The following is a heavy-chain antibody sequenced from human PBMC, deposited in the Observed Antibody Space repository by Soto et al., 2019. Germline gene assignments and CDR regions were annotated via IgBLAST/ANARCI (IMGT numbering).Heavy chain of an antibody. CDR1: GFTFSSYA. Sequence: PGGSLRLSCAASGFTFSSYAMNWVRQAPGKGLEWVSVISGSGASTYYADSVKGRFTISRDNSKNTLHLQMNSLRAEDTAVYYCAEEYDSSGYYYAANFDYWGQGTLVTVSS. V-gene: IGHV3-23*01. CDR2: ISGSGAST. D-gene: IGHD3-22*01. J-gene: IGHJ4*02. CDR3: AEEYDSSGYYYAANFDY.